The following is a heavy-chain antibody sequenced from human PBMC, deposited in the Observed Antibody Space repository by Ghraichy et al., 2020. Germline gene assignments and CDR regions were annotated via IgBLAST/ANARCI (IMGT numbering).Heavy chain of an antibody. CDR3: ARGGGYGDYRS. V-gene: IGHV4-59*01. J-gene: IGHJ4*02. D-gene: IGHD4-17*01. Sequence: SETLSLTCTVSGGSISSYYWSWIRQPPGKGLEWIGYIYYSGSTNYNPSLKSRVTISVDTSKNQFSLKLSSVTAADTAVYYCARGGGYGDYRSWGQGTLVTVSS. CDR2: IYYSGST. CDR1: GGSISSYY.